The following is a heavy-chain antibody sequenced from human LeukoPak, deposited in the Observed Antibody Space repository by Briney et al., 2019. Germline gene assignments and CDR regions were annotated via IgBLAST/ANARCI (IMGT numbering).Heavy chain of an antibody. CDR1: GYTFTSYA. Sequence: SVKVSCKASGYTFTSYAISWVRQAPGQGLEWMGGIIPIFGTANYAQKFQGRVTITADESTSTAYMELSSLRSEDTAVYYCARGIVVVVAATYYYYYYMDVWGKGTTVTVSS. CDR3: ARGIVVVVAATYYYYYYMDV. V-gene: IGHV1-69*13. J-gene: IGHJ6*03. CDR2: IIPIFGTA. D-gene: IGHD2-15*01.